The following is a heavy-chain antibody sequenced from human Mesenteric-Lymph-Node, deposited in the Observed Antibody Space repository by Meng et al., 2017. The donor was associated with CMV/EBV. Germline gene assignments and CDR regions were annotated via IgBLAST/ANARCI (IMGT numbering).Heavy chain of an antibody. D-gene: IGHD5-24*01. CDR3: TRGGGRDGYKASDY. CDR2: IRSKAYGGTT. CDR1: GFTFGDYA. V-gene: IGHV3-49*04. Sequence: GESLKISCTASGFTFGDYAMSWVRQAPGKGLEWVGFIRSKAYGGTTEYAASVKGRFTISRDDSKSIAYLQMNSLKTEDTAVYYCTRGGGRDGYKASDYWGQGTLVTVFS. J-gene: IGHJ4*02.